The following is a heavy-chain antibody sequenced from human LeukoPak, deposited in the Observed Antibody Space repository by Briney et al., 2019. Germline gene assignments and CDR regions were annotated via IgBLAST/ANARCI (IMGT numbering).Heavy chain of an antibody. J-gene: IGHJ1*01. D-gene: IGHD6-13*01. CDR3: ARFNMQQLVPFQH. CDR2: INAGNGNT. V-gene: IGHV1-3*01. Sequence: ASAKVSCKASGYTFTSYAMHWVRQAPGQRLEWMGWINAGNGNTKYSQKFQGRVTIARDTSASTAYMELSSLRSEDTAVYYCARFNMQQLVPFQHWGQGTLVTVSS. CDR1: GYTFTSYA.